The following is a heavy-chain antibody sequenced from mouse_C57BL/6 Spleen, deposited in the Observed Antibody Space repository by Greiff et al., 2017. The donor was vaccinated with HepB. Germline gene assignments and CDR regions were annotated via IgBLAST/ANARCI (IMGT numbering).Heavy chain of an antibody. CDR1: GYTFTSYW. CDR3: ARSYYYGSPEAWFAY. V-gene: IGHV1-69*01. Sequence: VQLQQPGAELVMPGASVKLSCKASGYTFTSYWMHWVKQRPGQGLEWIGEIDPSDSYTNYNQKFKGKSTLTVDKSSSTAYMQLSSLTSEDSAVYYCARSYYYGSPEAWFAYWGQGTLVTVSA. CDR2: IDPSDSYT. J-gene: IGHJ3*01. D-gene: IGHD1-1*01.